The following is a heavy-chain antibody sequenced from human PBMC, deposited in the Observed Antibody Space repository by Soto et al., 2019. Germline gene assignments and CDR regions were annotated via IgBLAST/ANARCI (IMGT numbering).Heavy chain of an antibody. Sequence: QVQLQESGPGLVKPSQTLSLTCTVTGASISSGGYYWTWIRQHPGKGLEWLAYIHSIGSTYYNPSLTGRAAISMDTSKNQFSLKVTSVTAADSAVYYCVRAASRLLGYHVDVRGQGTTVTVSS. J-gene: IGHJ6*02. D-gene: IGHD6-25*01. CDR2: IHSIGST. CDR3: VRAASRLLGYHVDV. CDR1: GASISSGGYY. V-gene: IGHV4-31*03.